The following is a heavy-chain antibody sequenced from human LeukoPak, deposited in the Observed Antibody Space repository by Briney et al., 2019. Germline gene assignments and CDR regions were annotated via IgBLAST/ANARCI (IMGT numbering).Heavy chain of an antibody. CDR3: ARYCTFRTCSGTKFDS. CDR1: GFTFSSYS. V-gene: IGHV3-21*01. D-gene: IGHD1-1*01. CDR2: ISSSSNYI. Sequence: GGSLRLSCVASGFTFSSYSMNWVRQAPGKGLEWVSSISSSSNYISYADSVKGRFTISRDNAKNSLYPQMNSLRAEDSAVYYCARYCTFRTCSGTKFDSWGQGTLVTVSS. J-gene: IGHJ4*02.